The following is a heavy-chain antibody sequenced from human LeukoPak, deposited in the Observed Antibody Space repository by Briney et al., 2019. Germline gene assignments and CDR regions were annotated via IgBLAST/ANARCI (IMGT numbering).Heavy chain of an antibody. CDR2: ISGSGGST. CDR3: AKGAYGSGSNPGYYFDY. Sequence: GGSLRISCAASGFTFSSYAMSWVRQAPGKGLEWVSAISGSGGSTYYADSVKGRFTISRDNSKNTLYLQMNSLRAEDTAVYYCAKGAYGSGSNPGYYFDYWGQGTLVTVSS. J-gene: IGHJ4*02. CDR1: GFTFSSYA. D-gene: IGHD3-10*01. V-gene: IGHV3-23*01.